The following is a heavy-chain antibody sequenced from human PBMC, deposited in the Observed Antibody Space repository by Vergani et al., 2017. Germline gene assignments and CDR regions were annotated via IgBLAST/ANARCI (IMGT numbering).Heavy chain of an antibody. J-gene: IGHJ5*02. CDR3: ARDSWTSELRGVYWFDT. D-gene: IGHD3-10*01. V-gene: IGHV4-61*02. Sequence: QVQLQESGPGLVKPSQTLSLTCTVSGASISTGSHYWNWIRQPAGKGLEWLGRIYTTGSTKYNPSLKSRVTMSMDTSKNQFSMKLNSVTAADTAVYYCARDSWTSELRGVYWFDTWGQGTLVSVSS. CDR1: GASISTGSHY. CDR2: IYTTGST.